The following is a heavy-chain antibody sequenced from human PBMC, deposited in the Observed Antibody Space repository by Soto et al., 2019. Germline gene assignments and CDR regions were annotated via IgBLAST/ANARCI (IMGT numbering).Heavy chain of an antibody. CDR1: GASISSGGYY. CDR2: IYYSGT. Sequence: QVQLHESGPGLVKPSETLSLTCTVSGASISSGGYYWTWIRQHPGEGLEWIGYIYYSGTFYNPSLRSRVTMSLDTSKNQFSLKLSSVTAADTAFYYCAREGVATTLFDYWGQGTLVTVSS. D-gene: IGHD5-12*01. CDR3: AREGVATTLFDY. J-gene: IGHJ4*02. V-gene: IGHV4-31*03.